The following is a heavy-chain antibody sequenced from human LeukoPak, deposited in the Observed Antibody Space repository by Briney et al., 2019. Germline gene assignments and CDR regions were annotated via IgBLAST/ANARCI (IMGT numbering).Heavy chain of an antibody. J-gene: IGHJ4*02. D-gene: IGHD1-26*01. Sequence: TGGSLRLSCAASGFTFSSYSMNWVRQAPGKGLEWVSYISSSSSTIYYADSVKGRFTISRDNAKNSLYLQMNSLRAEDTAVYYCARGQGELLRLVFDYWGQGTLVTVSS. CDR2: ISSSSSTI. CDR1: GFTFSSYS. CDR3: ARGQGELLRLVFDY. V-gene: IGHV3-48*01.